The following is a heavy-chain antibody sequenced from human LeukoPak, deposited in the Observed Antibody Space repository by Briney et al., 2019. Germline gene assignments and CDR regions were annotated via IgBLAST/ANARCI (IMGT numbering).Heavy chain of an antibody. D-gene: IGHD3-9*01. Sequence: GGSLRLSCAASGFNSSSYAMSWFPQAPGKGLEWVSGISVSGITTYYADFVQDRFTISRDNSNNTVYLHMNSLRAGETAVYYCAKVVTTFDWLSKGFDSWGQGTLVTVSS. V-gene: IGHV3-23*01. CDR1: GFNSSSYA. CDR3: AKVVTTFDWLSKGFDS. J-gene: IGHJ4*02. CDR2: ISVSGITT.